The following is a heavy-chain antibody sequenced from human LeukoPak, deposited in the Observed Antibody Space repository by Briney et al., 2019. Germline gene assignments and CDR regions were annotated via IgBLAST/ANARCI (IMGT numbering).Heavy chain of an antibody. CDR1: GGSISSGGYS. CDR2: IYHSGSA. Sequence: SETLSLTCAVSGGSISSGGYSWSWIRQPPGKGLEWIGYIYHSGSAYYNPSLKSRVTISVDRSKNQFSLKLSSVTAADTAVYYCARGRLTKVWHWGQGTLVTVSS. J-gene: IGHJ4*02. V-gene: IGHV4-30-2*01. CDR3: ARGRLTKVWH. D-gene: IGHD3-16*01.